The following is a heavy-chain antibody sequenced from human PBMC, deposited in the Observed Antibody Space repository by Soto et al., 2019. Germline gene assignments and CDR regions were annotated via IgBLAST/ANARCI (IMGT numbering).Heavy chain of an antibody. V-gene: IGHV1-69*13. CDR1: GGTFSSYA. J-gene: IGHJ5*02. CDR2: IIPIFGTT. D-gene: IGHD6-13*01. CDR3: ARSIAAAGTVWFDP. Sequence: SVKVSCKASGGTFSSYAISWVRQAPGQGLEWMGGIIPIFGTTNYAQKFQGRVTITADESTSTAYMELSSLRSEDTAVYYCARSIAAAGTVWFDPWGQGTLVTVSS.